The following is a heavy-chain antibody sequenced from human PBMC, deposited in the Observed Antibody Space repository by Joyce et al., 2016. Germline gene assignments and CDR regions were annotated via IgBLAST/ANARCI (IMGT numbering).Heavy chain of an antibody. D-gene: IGHD1-1*01. CDR2: IKQDGSDT. CDR3: ARDSQILVAGTNYFDY. Sequence: EVQLVESGGGLVQPGGSLRLSCAASGFSCRSHWMSWVRQAPGKGLEWVAKIKQDGSDTHFVDSVRGRFTISRDNTKNSLYLQMNSLRAEDTAVYYCARDSQILVAGTNYFDYWGQGTLATVSS. J-gene: IGHJ4*02. CDR1: GFSCRSHW. V-gene: IGHV3-7*03.